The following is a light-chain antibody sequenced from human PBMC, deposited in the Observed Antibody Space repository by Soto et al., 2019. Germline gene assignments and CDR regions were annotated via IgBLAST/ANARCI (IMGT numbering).Light chain of an antibody. CDR2: EDK. CDR1: NSNIGNNY. Sequence: QSVLTQPPSVSAAPGQKVAISCSGSNSNIGNNYVAWFQQLPGTAPKLLIYEDKNRFSGMPDRFSGSKSGTSATLRITGLQTGDEADYYCATWDSSLSAAVFGGGTKLTVL. J-gene: IGLJ2*01. CDR3: ATWDSSLSAAV. V-gene: IGLV1-51*02.